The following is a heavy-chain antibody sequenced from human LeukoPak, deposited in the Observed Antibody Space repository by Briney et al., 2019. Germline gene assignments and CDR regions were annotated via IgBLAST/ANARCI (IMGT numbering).Heavy chain of an antibody. CDR2: ISPDSTFI. V-gene: IGHV3-21*01. Sequence: GGSLRLSCAASGLTFSSYGMNWVRQAPGKGLEWVSSISPDSTFIPQADSVKGRFTISRDNAKNSLYLQMESLRVEDTAVYYCANFQTVGVKPFEHWGQGTLVTVSS. CDR3: ANFQTVGVKPFEH. D-gene: IGHD1-26*01. CDR1: GLTFSSYG. J-gene: IGHJ5*02.